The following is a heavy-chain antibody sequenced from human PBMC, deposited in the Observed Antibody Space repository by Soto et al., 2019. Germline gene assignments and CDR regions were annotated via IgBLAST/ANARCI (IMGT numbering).Heavy chain of an antibody. CDR1: GGSISSYY. D-gene: IGHD3-10*02. Sequence: SETLSLTCTVSGGSISSYYWSWIRQPPGKGLEWIGEMSHSGNTNYNPSLESRVTISVDTSKNQLSLKLTSVTAADTAVYYCARYNVRDLKYYFDYWGQGVLVTVSS. CDR3: ARYNVRDLKYYFDY. J-gene: IGHJ4*02. CDR2: MSHSGNT. V-gene: IGHV4-34*01.